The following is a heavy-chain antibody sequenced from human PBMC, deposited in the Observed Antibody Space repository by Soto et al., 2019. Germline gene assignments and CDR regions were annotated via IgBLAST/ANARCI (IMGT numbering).Heavy chain of an antibody. V-gene: IGHV3-30*18. CDR2: ISYDGSNK. D-gene: IGHD5-12*01. CDR1: GFTFSSYG. J-gene: IGHJ4*02. Sequence: QVQLVESGGGVVQPGRSLRLSCAASGFTFSSYGMHWVRQAPGKGLEWVAVISYDGSNKYYADSVKGRFTISRDNSKNTLYLQMNSLRAEDTDVYYCAKDRSGDGYKGYYFDYWGQGTLVTVSS. CDR3: AKDRSGDGYKGYYFDY.